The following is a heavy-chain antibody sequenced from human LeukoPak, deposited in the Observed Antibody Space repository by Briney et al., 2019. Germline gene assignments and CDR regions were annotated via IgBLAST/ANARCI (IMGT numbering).Heavy chain of an antibody. CDR1: GGSINSYY. Sequence: SSETLPLTCTVSGGSINSYYWSWIRQPPGKGLEWIGYMYYSGSTNYNPSLKSRVTISGDTSKNQFSLKLSSVTAADTAVYYCARGRPFDIWGQGTMVTVSS. CDR3: ARGRPFDI. J-gene: IGHJ3*02. CDR2: MYYSGST. V-gene: IGHV4-59*08.